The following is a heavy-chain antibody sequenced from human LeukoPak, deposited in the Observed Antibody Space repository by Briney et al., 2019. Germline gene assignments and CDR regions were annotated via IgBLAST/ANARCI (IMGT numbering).Heavy chain of an antibody. CDR3: ARIPVAKTFDY. J-gene: IGHJ4*02. V-gene: IGHV4-61*01. CDR2: IDYTESA. CDR1: GGSVSSNSYY. D-gene: IGHD6-19*01. Sequence: PSETLSLTCTVSGGSVSSNSYYWSWLRQPPGKGLEWIGFIDYTESANYNPSLKSRVTISLDTSKNQFSVKVMSVTAADTAVYYCARIPVAKTFDYWGQGTLVTVSS.